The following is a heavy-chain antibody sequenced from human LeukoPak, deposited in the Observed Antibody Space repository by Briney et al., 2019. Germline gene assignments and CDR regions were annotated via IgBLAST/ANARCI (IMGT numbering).Heavy chain of an antibody. D-gene: IGHD4-17*01. CDR2: ISSSGSTI. CDR3: ARDRDSGDYTAAPGDY. J-gene: IGHJ4*02. CDR1: GFTFSSYS. V-gene: IGHV3-48*02. Sequence: GGSLRLSCAASGFTFSSYSMNWVCQAPGKGLEWISYISSSGSTINYADSVKGRFTISRDSAKNSLYLQMNSLRDEDTAVYYCARDRDSGDYTAAPGDYWGQGTLVTASS.